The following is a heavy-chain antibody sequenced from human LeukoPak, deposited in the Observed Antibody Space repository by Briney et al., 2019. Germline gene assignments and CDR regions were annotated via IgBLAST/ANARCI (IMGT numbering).Heavy chain of an antibody. CDR2: IYHSGST. CDR1: GYSISSGYY. Sequence: PSETLSLTCAVSGYSISSGYYWGWIRQPPGKGPEWIGSIYHSGSTYYNPSLKSRVTISVDTSKNQFSLKLSSVTAADTAVYYCARHKFYDFWSGYLAWFDPWGQGALVTVSS. D-gene: IGHD3-3*01. J-gene: IGHJ5*02. CDR3: ARHKFYDFWSGYLAWFDP. V-gene: IGHV4-38-2*01.